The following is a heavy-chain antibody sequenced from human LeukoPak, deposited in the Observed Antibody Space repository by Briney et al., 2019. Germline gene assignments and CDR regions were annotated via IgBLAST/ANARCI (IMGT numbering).Heavy chain of an antibody. J-gene: IGHJ4*02. CDR1: GFTFSSYW. Sequence: PGGSLRLSCAASGFTFSSYWMSWVRQAPGKGLEWVANIKQDGSEKYYVDSVKGRFTISRDNAKNSLYLQMNSLRAEDTAVYYCARGYCSSTSCYHFXYXXQGXXXTVS. CDR2: IKQDGSEK. V-gene: IGHV3-7*04. D-gene: IGHD2-2*01. CDR3: ARGYCSSTSCYHFXY.